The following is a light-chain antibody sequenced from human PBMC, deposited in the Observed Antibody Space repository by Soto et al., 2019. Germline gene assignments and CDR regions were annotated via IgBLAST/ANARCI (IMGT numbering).Light chain of an antibody. CDR1: SSNIGAGYH. CDR2: GDS. Sequence: QSVLTQPPSVSGAPGQRVTISCTGSSSNIGAGYHVHWYQQLPGAAPKLLIFGDSNRPSGVPDRFSGSKSGTSASLTISGLQAEDEADYYCSSYTSSSTLNWVFGGGTKLTVL. V-gene: IGLV1-40*01. CDR3: SSYTSSSTLNWV. J-gene: IGLJ3*02.